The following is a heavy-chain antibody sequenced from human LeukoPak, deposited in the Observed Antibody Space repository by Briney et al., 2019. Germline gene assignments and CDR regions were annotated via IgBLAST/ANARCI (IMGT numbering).Heavy chain of an antibody. Sequence: SETLSLTCTVSGGSISSSSYYWGWIRQPPGKGLEWIGSIYYSGSTYYNPSLKSRVPISVDTSKNQFSLKLSSVTAADTAVYYCTRFVPHVVVPAAMPLIDYWGQGTLVTVSS. J-gene: IGHJ4*02. CDR2: IYYSGST. CDR3: TRFVPHVVVPAAMPLIDY. CDR1: GGSISSSSYY. D-gene: IGHD2-2*01. V-gene: IGHV4-39*01.